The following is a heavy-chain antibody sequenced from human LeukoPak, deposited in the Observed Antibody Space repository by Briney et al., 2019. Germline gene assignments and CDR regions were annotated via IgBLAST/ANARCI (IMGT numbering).Heavy chain of an antibody. D-gene: IGHD2-2*01. CDR1: GFTFSSYS. CDR3: ARLIVPAAMLDWFDP. Sequence: KPGGSLRLSCAAPGFTFSSYSMNWVRQAPGKGLEWVSSISSSGSTIYYADSVKGRFTISRDNAKNSLYLQMNSLRAEDTAVYYCARLIVPAAMLDWFDPWGQGTLVTVSS. CDR2: ISSSGSTI. V-gene: IGHV3-21*01. J-gene: IGHJ5*02.